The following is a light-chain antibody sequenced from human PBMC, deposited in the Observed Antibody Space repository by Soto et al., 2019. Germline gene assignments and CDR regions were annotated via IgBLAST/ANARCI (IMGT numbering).Light chain of an antibody. CDR2: DAS. J-gene: IGKJ1*01. Sequence: IGMTQYPSTLSASVGDRLTITCRASQTIRRWLAWYQQRPGKAPKVLIYDASTLESGVPARFSGSGSETEFTLTIISLLPEDSATYYCQQFKGDPRKCGQEP. CDR1: QTIRRW. CDR3: QQFKGDPRK. V-gene: IGKV1-5*01.